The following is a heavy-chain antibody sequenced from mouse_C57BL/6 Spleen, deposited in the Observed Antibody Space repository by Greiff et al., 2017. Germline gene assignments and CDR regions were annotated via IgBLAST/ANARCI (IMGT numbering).Heavy chain of an antibody. Sequence: EVKLVESGPGLVKPSQSLSLTCSVTGYSITSGYYWNWIRQYPGNKLEWMGYISYDGSNNYNPSLKNRISITRDTSKNQFFLKLNSVPTEDTATYYCAREGDYDSYYAMDYWGQGTSVTVSS. D-gene: IGHD2-4*01. J-gene: IGHJ4*01. CDR2: ISYDGSN. V-gene: IGHV3-6*01. CDR3: AREGDYDSYYAMDY. CDR1: GYSITSGYY.